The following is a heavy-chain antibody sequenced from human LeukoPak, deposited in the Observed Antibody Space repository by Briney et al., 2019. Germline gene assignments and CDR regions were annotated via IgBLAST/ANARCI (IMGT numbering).Heavy chain of an antibody. Sequence: ASVKVSCKASGYTFTGYYMHWVRQAPGQGLEWMGWINPNSGGTNYAQKFQGRVTMTRDTSISTAYMELSRLRSDDTAVYYCARATGDGSGQATDVWGKGTTVAISS. V-gene: IGHV1-2*02. D-gene: IGHD3-10*01. CDR2: INPNSGGT. CDR3: ARATGDGSGQATDV. CDR1: GYTFTGYY. J-gene: IGHJ6*04.